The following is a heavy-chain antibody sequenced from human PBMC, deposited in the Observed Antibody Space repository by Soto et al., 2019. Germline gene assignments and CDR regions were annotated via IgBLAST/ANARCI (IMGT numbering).Heavy chain of an antibody. J-gene: IGHJ4*02. CDR3: TREVEGSSWYISYYFDY. V-gene: IGHV3-49*03. Sequence: GGSLRLSCTASGFTFGDYAMSWFRQAPGKGLEWVGFIRSKAYGGTTEYAASVKGRFTISRDDSKSIAYLQMNSLKTEDTAVYYCTREVEGSSWYISYYFDYWGQGTLVTVSS. D-gene: IGHD6-13*01. CDR1: GFTFGDYA. CDR2: IRSKAYGGTT.